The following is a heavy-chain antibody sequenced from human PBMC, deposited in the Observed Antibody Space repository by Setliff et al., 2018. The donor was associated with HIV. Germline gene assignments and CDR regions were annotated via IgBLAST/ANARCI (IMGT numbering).Heavy chain of an antibody. CDR1: GGSFSGHQ. J-gene: IGHJ5*02. CDR3: ARCRLNGGFNL. D-gene: IGHD7-27*01. CDR2: INHSEDT. Sequence: SETLSLICAVYGGSFSGHQWSWIRQPPGKGLEWIGEINHSEDTNYNSFLKSRVTISLDMSKNQFSLKLSSVTAADTAVYYCARCRLNGGFNLWGQGTLVTVSS. V-gene: IGHV4-34*01.